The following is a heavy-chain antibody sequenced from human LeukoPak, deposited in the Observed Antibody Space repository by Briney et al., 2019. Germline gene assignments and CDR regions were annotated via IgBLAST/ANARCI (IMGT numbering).Heavy chain of an antibody. CDR1: KYTFSNFY. Sequence: ASVKVSCKASKYTFSNFYMHWVRQAPGQGLEWMGWNNPNSGYTNYAQKFRGRVTMTRDTSISTAYMEVSRLTSDDTAIYYCATGYGNYVSRFDSWGQGTLVTVSS. V-gene: IGHV1-2*02. CDR3: ATGYGNYVSRFDS. CDR2: NNPNSGYT. J-gene: IGHJ4*02. D-gene: IGHD3-16*01.